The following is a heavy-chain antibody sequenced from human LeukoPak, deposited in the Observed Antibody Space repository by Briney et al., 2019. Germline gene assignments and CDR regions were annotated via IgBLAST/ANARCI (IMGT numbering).Heavy chain of an antibody. CDR3: ARPSYYYDSSGYQAGFDP. D-gene: IGHD3-22*01. CDR1: GYTFTSYG. J-gene: IGHJ5*02. CDR2: ISAYNGNT. V-gene: IGHV1-18*01. Sequence: ASVKVSCKASGYTFTSYGISWVRQARGQGREWMGWISAYNGNTNYAQKLQGRVTMTTDTSTSTAYMELRSLRSDDTAVYYCARPSYYYDSSGYQAGFDPWGQGTLVTVSS.